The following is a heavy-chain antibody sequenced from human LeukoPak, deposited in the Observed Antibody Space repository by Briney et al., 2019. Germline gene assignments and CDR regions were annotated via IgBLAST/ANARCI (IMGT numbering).Heavy chain of an antibody. CDR2: ISGRGTNT. D-gene: IGHD1-26*01. Sequence: PGGSLRLSCAASGFAFSTYAMSWVRQAPGKGLEWVSAISGRGTNTYYADSVKGRFTISRDNSKHTLYLQMNSLRAEDTAVYFCAKVPNSGNYYYFDYWGQGTPVTVSS. CDR3: AKVPNSGNYYYFDY. V-gene: IGHV3-23*01. J-gene: IGHJ4*02. CDR1: GFAFSTYA.